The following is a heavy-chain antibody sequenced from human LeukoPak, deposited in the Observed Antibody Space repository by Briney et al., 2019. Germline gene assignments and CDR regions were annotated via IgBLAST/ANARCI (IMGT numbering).Heavy chain of an antibody. J-gene: IGHJ1*01. CDR2: IYPGDSDT. Sequence: GESLKISCRGSGYSFTNYWIGWVRQMPGKGLEWMGIIYPGDSDTRYSPSFQGQVTISADKSTNTVYLQWSGLKASDTAIYYCARLAYCGGDCYRTTRGYFQYWGQGTLVTVSS. V-gene: IGHV5-51*01. CDR3: ARLAYCGGDCYRTTRGYFQY. D-gene: IGHD2-21*02. CDR1: GYSFTNYW.